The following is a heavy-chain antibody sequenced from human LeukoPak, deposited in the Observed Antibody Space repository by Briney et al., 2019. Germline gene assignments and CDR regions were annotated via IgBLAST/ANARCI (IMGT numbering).Heavy chain of an antibody. J-gene: IGHJ4*02. CDR3: AKAYDSSGYYVYFEY. CDR2: IYSGGST. Sequence: PGGSLRLSCAASGFTFSDYYMSWVRQAPGKGLEWVSVIYSGGSTYYADSVKGRFTISRDNSKNTLYLQMNSLRAEDTAVYYCAKAYDSSGYYVYFEYWGQGTLVTVSS. CDR1: GFTFSDYY. V-gene: IGHV3-66*01. D-gene: IGHD3-22*01.